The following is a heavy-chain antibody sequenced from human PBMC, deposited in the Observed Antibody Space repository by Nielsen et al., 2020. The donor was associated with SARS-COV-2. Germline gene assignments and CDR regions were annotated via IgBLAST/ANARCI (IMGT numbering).Heavy chain of an antibody. Sequence: SVKVSCKASGLTFTSSAVQWVRQARGQRLEWIGWIVVGSGNTNYAQKFQERVTIIRDMSTSTAYMELSSLRSEDTAVYYCAAEVGGSYFDYWGQGTLVTVSS. CDR2: IVVGSGNT. CDR1: GLTFTSSA. D-gene: IGHD1-26*01. J-gene: IGHJ4*02. CDR3: AAEVGGSYFDY. V-gene: IGHV1-58*01.